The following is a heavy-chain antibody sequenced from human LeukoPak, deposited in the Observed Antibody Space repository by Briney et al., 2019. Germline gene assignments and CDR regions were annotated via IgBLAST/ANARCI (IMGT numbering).Heavy chain of an antibody. D-gene: IGHD3-10*01. V-gene: IGHV4-34*01. CDR1: GGSFSGYY. Sequence: PSETLSLTCAVYGGSFSGYYWSWIRQPPGKGLEWIGEVNHSGDTNYNPSLKSRVTISVDTSKNQFSLKLSSVTAADTSVYYCARGDPKTVVQGVLGIKYHYYYMDVWGKGTTVNVSS. CDR3: ARGDPKTVVQGVLGIKYHYYYMDV. J-gene: IGHJ6*03. CDR2: VNHSGDT.